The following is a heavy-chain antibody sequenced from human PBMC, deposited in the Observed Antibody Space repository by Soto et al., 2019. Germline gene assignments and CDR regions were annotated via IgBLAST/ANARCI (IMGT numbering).Heavy chain of an antibody. CDR1: GDSLRGQS. D-gene: IGHD6-19*01. V-gene: IGHV4-34*01. CDR2: IDQSGGT. J-gene: IGHJ6*02. CDR3: AREDSYGWSGESLAV. Sequence: PSETLSLTCAVVGDSLRGQSWNWIRQSPGKGLEWIGEIDQSGGTNYNPSLKSRAIISDDTSKNQFSLTLTSVTAADTAVYYCAREDSYGWSGESLAVGGQGTTVTV.